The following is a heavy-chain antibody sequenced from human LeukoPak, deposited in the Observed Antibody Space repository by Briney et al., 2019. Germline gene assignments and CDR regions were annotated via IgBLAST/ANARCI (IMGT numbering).Heavy chain of an antibody. CDR3: ASRGGVTQVSDYYYFAMDV. J-gene: IGHJ6*02. CDR2: IIPIFGTT. V-gene: IGHV1-69*01. CDR1: GGTFSSCA. Sequence: GSSVKVSCKASGGTFSSCAIGWVRPAPGQGLEWMGGIIPIFGTTKYAQKFQGRVTLTADESTSTAYMELSSLRSDDTAVYYCASRGGVTQVSDYYYFAMDVWGQGTTVTVSS. D-gene: IGHD2-21*02.